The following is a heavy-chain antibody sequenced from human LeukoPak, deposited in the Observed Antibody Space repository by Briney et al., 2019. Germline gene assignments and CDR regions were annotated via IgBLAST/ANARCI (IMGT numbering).Heavy chain of an antibody. V-gene: IGHV3-48*01. CDR3: AKAPGMIAARPLDY. Sequence: QTGGSLRLSCAASGFTFSSYSMNWVRQAPGKGLEWVSYISSSSSTIYYADSVKGRFTISRDNSKNTLYLQMNSLRAEDTAVYYCAKAPGMIAARPLDYWGQGTLVTVSS. D-gene: IGHD6-6*01. CDR1: GFTFSSYS. CDR2: ISSSSSTI. J-gene: IGHJ4*02.